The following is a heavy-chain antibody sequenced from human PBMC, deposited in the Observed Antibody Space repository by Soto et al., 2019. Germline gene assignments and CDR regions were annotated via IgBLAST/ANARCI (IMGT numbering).Heavy chain of an antibody. Sequence: AETLTLTCTVSGASISGFYWSWIRKSAGKGLEWIGRIYATGTTDYNPSLKSRVMMSVDTSKKHFSLKLRTVTAADTAVYYCVRDGTKTLRDWFDPWGQGISVTVSS. D-gene: IGHD1-1*01. CDR2: IYATGTT. CDR1: GASISGFY. CDR3: VRDGTKTLRDWFDP. J-gene: IGHJ5*02. V-gene: IGHV4-4*07.